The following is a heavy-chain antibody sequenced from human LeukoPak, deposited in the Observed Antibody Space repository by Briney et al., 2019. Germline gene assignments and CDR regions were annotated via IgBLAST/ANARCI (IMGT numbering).Heavy chain of an antibody. CDR3: ARGRITMVRGALYYFDY. D-gene: IGHD3-10*01. CDR1: GGSISSYY. Sequence: SETLSLTCTVSGGSISSYYWSWIRQPPGKGLEWIGYIYYSGSTNYNPSLKSRVTISVDTSKNQFSLKLSSVTAADTAVYYCARGRITMVRGALYYFDYWGQGTLVTVSS. J-gene: IGHJ4*02. CDR2: IYYSGST. V-gene: IGHV4-59*12.